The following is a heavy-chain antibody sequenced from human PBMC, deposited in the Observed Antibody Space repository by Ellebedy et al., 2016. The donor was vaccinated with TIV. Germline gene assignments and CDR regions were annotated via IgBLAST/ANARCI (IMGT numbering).Heavy chain of an antibody. CDR1: GFTFSSYW. CDR3: ARQGTLPLDY. D-gene: IGHD2-21*01. V-gene: IGHV4-59*01. Sequence: SETLSLTCAASGFTFSSYWMHWIRQPPGKGLEWIGYISHSGSTHYNPSLKSRVTTTVDTSKNQFSLRLSSVTAADTAMYYCARQGTLPLDYWGQGTLVTVSS. CDR2: ISHSGST. J-gene: IGHJ4*02.